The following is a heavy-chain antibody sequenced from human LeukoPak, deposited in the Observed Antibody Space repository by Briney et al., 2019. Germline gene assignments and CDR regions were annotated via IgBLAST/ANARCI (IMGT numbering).Heavy chain of an antibody. CDR1: GDSVSSNSAA. Sequence: SQTLSLTCAISGDSVSSNSAARNWFRQSPSRGLEWLRWTYFRSEWLNDYAVSVISRVTIDSDTSKNQFSLHLNSVTPEDTAVYYCARDLGRGRYISNWFDPWGQGTLVTVSS. CDR2: TYFRSEWLN. J-gene: IGHJ5*02. CDR3: ARDLGRGRYISNWFDP. V-gene: IGHV6-1*01. D-gene: IGHD3-16*01.